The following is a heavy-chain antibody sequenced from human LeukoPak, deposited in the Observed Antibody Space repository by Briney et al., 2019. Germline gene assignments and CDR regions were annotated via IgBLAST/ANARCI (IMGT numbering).Heavy chain of an antibody. CDR1: GFTFSSYS. D-gene: IGHD1-26*01. J-gene: IGHJ4*02. CDR2: ISSSSHYI. Sequence: PGGSLRHPCAASGFTFSSYSLNWVRQAPGMGLEWVSSISSSSHYIYYADSVKGRFTISRDNAKNSLYLQMNSLRAEDTAVYYCARPLQGDWEYYFDYWGQGTLVTVSS. CDR3: ARPLQGDWEYYFDY. V-gene: IGHV3-21*04.